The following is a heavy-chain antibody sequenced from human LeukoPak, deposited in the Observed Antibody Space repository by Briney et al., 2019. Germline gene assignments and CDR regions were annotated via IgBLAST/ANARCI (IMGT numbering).Heavy chain of an antibody. CDR2: ISYDGSNK. CDR3: ARPIAVAFRGPVDY. V-gene: IGHV3-30*04. J-gene: IGHJ4*02. D-gene: IGHD6-19*01. CDR1: GFTFSSFA. Sequence: GGSLRLSCATSGFTFSSFAMHWVRQVPGKGLEWVAVISYDGSNKYYADSVKGRFTISRDNSKNTLYLQMNSLRAEDTAVYYCARPIAVAFRGPVDYWGQGTLVTVSS.